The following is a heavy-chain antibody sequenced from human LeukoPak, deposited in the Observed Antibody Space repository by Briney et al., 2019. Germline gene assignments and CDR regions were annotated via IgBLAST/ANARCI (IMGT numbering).Heavy chain of an antibody. D-gene: IGHD1-1*01. CDR1: GGSISSGSYY. Sequence: SETRSLTCTVSGGSISSGSYYWSWIRQPPGKGLEWIGEINHSGSTNYNPSLKSRVTISVDTSKNQFSLKLSSVTAADTAVYYCARVSWFPGTSYYYMDVWGKGTTVTVSS. CDR2: INHSGST. J-gene: IGHJ6*03. CDR3: ARVSWFPGTSYYYMDV. V-gene: IGHV4-39*07.